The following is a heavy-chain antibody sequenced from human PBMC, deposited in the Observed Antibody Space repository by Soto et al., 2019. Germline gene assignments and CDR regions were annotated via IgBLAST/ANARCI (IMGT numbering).Heavy chain of an antibody. D-gene: IGHD2-15*01. CDR1: GYTFTSYA. V-gene: IGHV1-3*05. Sequence: QVQLVQSGAEEKKPGASVKDSCKASGYTFTSYAMHWVRQAPGQRLEWMGWINAGNGNTKYSQKFQGRVTITRDTSASTAYMELSSLRSEDTAVYYCASSYCSGGSCYDYYYGMDVWGQGTTVTVSS. J-gene: IGHJ6*02. CDR3: ASSYCSGGSCYDYYYGMDV. CDR2: INAGNGNT.